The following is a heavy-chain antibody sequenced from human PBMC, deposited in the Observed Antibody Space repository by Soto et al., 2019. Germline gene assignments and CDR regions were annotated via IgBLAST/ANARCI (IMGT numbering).Heavy chain of an antibody. CDR3: AREYHSTWYYYYYGMDV. D-gene: IGHD4-4*01. J-gene: IGHJ6*02. CDR2: IWYDGSNK. Sequence: GGSLRLSCAASGFTFSSYGMHWVRQAPGKGLEWVAVIWYDGSNKYYADSVKGRFTISRDNSKNTLYLQMNSLRAEDTAVYYCAREYHSTWYYYYYGMDVWGQGTTVTVSS. V-gene: IGHV3-33*01. CDR1: GFTFSSYG.